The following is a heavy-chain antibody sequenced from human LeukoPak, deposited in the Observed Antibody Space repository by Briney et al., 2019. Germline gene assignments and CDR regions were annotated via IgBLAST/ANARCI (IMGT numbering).Heavy chain of an antibody. CDR1: GYTFTSYD. CDR3: AKRGHSYGDFDY. Sequence: GASVKVSCKASGYTFTSYDINWVRQATGQGLEWMGWMNPNGGNTDYAQKFQGRVTMTRNTSISTAYMELSSLRSEDTAVYYCAKRGHSYGDFDYWGQGTLVTVSS. CDR2: MNPNGGNT. V-gene: IGHV1-8*01. J-gene: IGHJ4*02. D-gene: IGHD5-18*01.